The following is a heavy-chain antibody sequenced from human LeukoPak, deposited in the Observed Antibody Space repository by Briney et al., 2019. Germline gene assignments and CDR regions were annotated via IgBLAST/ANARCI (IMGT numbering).Heavy chain of an antibody. J-gene: IGHJ3*02. D-gene: IGHD2-2*01. CDR1: GFTFSTYS. CDR2: ITSSSASI. V-gene: IGHV3-21*01. CDR3: ARGGYCSSTSCYDDYAFDI. Sequence: GGSLRLSCAASGFTFSTYSMNWVRQAPGKGLEWVSSITSSSASIYYADSVKGRFTISRNNAKNSLYLQMNSLRAEDTAVYYCARGGYCSSTSCYDDYAFDIWGQGTMVTVSS.